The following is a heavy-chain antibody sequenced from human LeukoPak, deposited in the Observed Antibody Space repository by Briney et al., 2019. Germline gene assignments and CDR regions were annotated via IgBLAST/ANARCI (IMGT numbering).Heavy chain of an antibody. CDR3: ARGWFGASRPYHMDV. CDR1: GYTFTSYY. D-gene: IGHD3-10*01. Sequence: ASVKVSCKASGYTFTSYYMHWVRQAPGQGLEWMGWITAYNDNTYYAQKLQGRVTMTTDTSTSTAYMELRSLRSDDTAVYYCARGWFGASRPYHMDVWGKGTTVTISS. J-gene: IGHJ6*03. CDR2: ITAYNDNT. V-gene: IGHV1-18*04.